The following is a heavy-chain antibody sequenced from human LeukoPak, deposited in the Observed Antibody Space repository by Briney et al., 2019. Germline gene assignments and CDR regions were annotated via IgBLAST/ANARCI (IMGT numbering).Heavy chain of an antibody. J-gene: IGHJ4*02. CDR2: MSYDGSNK. CDR1: GFTFSSYA. D-gene: IGHD3-10*01. V-gene: IGHV3-30*04. Sequence: GRSLRLSCAASGFTFSSYAMHWVRQAPGKGLEWVAVMSYDGSNKYYADSVKGRFTISRDNSKNTLYLQMSSLRAEDTAVYYCAKGPEVRGVIVILKTGEKGALDYWGQGTLVTVSS. CDR3: AKGPEVRGVIVILKTGEKGALDY.